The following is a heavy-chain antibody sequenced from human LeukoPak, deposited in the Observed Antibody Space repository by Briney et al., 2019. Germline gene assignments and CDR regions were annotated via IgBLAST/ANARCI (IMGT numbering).Heavy chain of an antibody. CDR3: ATVYSGYDLGFDY. Sequence: ASVKVSCKVSGYTLTELSMHWVLQPPGKGLEWMGGFDPEDGETIYAQKFQGRVTMTEDTSTDTAYMELSSLRSEDTAVYYCATVYSGYDLGFDYWGQGTLVTVSS. J-gene: IGHJ4*02. CDR2: FDPEDGET. V-gene: IGHV1-24*01. CDR1: GYTLTELS. D-gene: IGHD5-12*01.